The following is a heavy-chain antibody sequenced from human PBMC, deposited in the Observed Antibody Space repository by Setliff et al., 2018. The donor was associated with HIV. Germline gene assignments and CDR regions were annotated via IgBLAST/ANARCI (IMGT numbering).Heavy chain of an antibody. CDR1: GYTFTSYY. CDR2: INPSGGST. V-gene: IGHV1-46*01. CDR3: ARDRAAAGNAFDI. D-gene: IGHD6-13*01. Sequence: ASVKVSCKASGYTFTSYYMHWVRQAPGQGLEWMGIINPSGGSTYYAQKFQGRVTMTRATSTTTVNMELTSLRSEDTAVYYCARDRAAAGNAFDIWGQGTMVTVSS. J-gene: IGHJ3*02.